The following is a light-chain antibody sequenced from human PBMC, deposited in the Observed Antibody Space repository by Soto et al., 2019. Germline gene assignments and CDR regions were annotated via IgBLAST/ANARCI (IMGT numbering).Light chain of an antibody. CDR1: QSVSIN. J-gene: IGKJ4*01. CDR3: QQRNDWPLT. Sequence: ETVMTQSPATLSVSPGQRVTVSCRASQSVSINLAWYQQKPGQAPRLLIYGASTRATGVPARFSGSGSGTDFTLTISRLEPEDFAVYYCQQRNDWPLTFGGGTKVDIK. V-gene: IGKV3-15*01. CDR2: GAS.